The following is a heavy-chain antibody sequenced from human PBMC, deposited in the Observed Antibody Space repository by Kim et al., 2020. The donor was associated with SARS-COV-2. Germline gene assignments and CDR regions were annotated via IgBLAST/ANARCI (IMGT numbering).Heavy chain of an antibody. J-gene: IGHJ4*02. CDR3: ARGWIQLWSYYFDY. Sequence: GGSLRLSCAASGFTFSDYYMSWIRQAPGKGLEWVSYISSSGSTIYYADSVKGRFTISRDNAKNSLYLQMNSLRAEYTAVYYCARGWIQLWSYYFDYWGQGTLVTVSS. D-gene: IGHD5-18*01. CDR2: ISSSGSTI. CDR1: GFTFSDYY. V-gene: IGHV3-11*04.